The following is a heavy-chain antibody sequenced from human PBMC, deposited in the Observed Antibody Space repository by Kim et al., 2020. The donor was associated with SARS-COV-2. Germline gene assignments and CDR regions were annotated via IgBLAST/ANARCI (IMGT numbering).Heavy chain of an antibody. J-gene: IGHJ4*02. Sequence: GGSLRLSCAASGFTFSGYGMHWVRQAPGKGLEWVAVIWSDGSNKYYVGSVVGRFTISRDNSKNTLYLQMNSLRVKDSAAYYCARRSTGTHGFDYWGLGTLGSVSS. V-gene: IGHV3-33*01. CDR3: ARRSTGTHGFDY. CDR1: GFTFSGYG. D-gene: IGHD1-1*01. CDR2: IWSDGSNK.